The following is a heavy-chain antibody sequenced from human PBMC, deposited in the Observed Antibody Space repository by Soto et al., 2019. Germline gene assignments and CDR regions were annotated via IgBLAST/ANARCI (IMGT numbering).Heavy chain of an antibody. CDR3: TTDSYFTDGTNGVCCGSIYGMDV. CDR1: GFTFSNAW. D-gene: IGHD2-8*01. CDR2: IKSKTDGGTT. Sequence: GGSLRLSCAASGFTFSNAWMSWVRQAPGKGLEWVGRIKSKTDGGTTYYAAPVKGRFTIYRDDSTKTLYLQMNSMKTEDTAVYYCTTDSYFTDGTNGVCCGSIYGMDVWGQGTTVTVSS. V-gene: IGHV3-15*01. J-gene: IGHJ6*02.